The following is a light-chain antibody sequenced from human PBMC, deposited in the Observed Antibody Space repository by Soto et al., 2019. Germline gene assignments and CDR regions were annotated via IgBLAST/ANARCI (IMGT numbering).Light chain of an antibody. CDR3: QQYSQWPRWT. CDR1: QSVSSN. V-gene: IGKV3-15*01. Sequence: EIVMTQSPATLSVSRGERATLSCRASQSVSSNLAWYQQKPCQAPSLIIYGASTRATDIPVRFSGRGSGTDFTLTISSLQSEDFAVYYGQQYSQWPRWTFGQGTKVDIK. J-gene: IGKJ1*01. CDR2: GAS.